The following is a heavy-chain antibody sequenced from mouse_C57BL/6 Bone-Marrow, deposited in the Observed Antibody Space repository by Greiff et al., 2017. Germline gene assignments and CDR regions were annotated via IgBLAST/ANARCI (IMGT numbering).Heavy chain of an antibody. CDR1: GFTFSDFY. CDR3: ARDAWPYYGYAMDY. CDR2: SRNKANDYTT. J-gene: IGHJ4*01. V-gene: IGHV7-1*01. D-gene: IGHD1-1*02. Sequence: EVKLMESGGGLVQSGRSLRLSCATSGFTFSDFYMEWVRQAPGTGLEWIAASRNKANDYTTEYSASVKGRFIVSRDTSQSILYLQMNALRAEDTAIYYCARDAWPYYGYAMDYWGQGTSVTVSS.